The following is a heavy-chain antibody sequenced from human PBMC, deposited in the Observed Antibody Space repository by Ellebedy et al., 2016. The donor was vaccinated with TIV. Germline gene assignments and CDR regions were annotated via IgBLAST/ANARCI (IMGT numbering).Heavy chain of an antibody. D-gene: IGHD4-17*01. V-gene: IGHV4-31*03. CDR2: IYYSGTT. Sequence: SETLSLTCPVSGDSISSGGYYWGWVRQPPGKGLEWIGHIYYSGTTYYNPSLNSRVDISVDMSENHFSLKMTSVTAADTAMYYCVRDFHDYGVDPFDVWGQGTMVTVSS. CDR1: GDSISSGGYY. J-gene: IGHJ3*01. CDR3: VRDFHDYGVDPFDV.